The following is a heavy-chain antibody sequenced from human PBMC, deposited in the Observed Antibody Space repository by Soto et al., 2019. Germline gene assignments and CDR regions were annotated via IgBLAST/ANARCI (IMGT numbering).Heavy chain of an antibody. CDR2: IYYSGST. D-gene: IGHD2-2*01. J-gene: IGHJ4*02. CDR1: GGSISSGGYY. V-gene: IGHV4-31*03. Sequence: QVQLQESGPGLVKPSQTLSLTCTVSGGSISSGGYYWSWIRQHPGKGLEWIGYIYYSGSTYYNPSLNSSVTISVDTSKNQFTLKLSSVTAVGTAADDGARSSTCASYVDYWGQGTLVTVSS. CDR3: ARSSTCASYVDY.